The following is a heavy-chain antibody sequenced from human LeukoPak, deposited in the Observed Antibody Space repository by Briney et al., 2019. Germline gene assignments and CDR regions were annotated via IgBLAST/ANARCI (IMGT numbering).Heavy chain of an antibody. V-gene: IGHV3-23*01. Sequence: PGGSLRLSCAASGFTFSIYAMSWVRQAPGKGLEWVSAISGSGGSTYYADSVKGRFTISRDNSKNTLYLQMNSLRAEDTAVYYCAKVQAYCGGDCYSNHFYYFDYWGQGTLVTVSS. J-gene: IGHJ4*02. CDR1: GFTFSIYA. CDR2: ISGSGGST. CDR3: AKVQAYCGGDCYSNHFYYFDY. D-gene: IGHD2-21*02.